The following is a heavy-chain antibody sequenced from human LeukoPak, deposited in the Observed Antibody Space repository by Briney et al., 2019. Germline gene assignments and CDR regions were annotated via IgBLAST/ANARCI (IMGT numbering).Heavy chain of an antibody. CDR3: ARTAIQGFADY. D-gene: IGHD2-21*02. CDR2: IYHSGST. V-gene: IGHV4-30-2*01. CDR1: GGSISSGGYS. Sequence: PSETLSLTCAVSGGSISSGGYSWSWIRQPPGKGLEWIGYIYHSGSTYYNPSLKSRVTISVDRSKNQFSLKLSSVTAADTAVYYCARTAIQGFADYWGQGTLVTVSS. J-gene: IGHJ4*02.